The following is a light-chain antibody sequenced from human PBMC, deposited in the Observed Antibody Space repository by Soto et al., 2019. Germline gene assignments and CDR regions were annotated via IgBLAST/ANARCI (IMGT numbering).Light chain of an antibody. CDR3: SSYTSSTTYV. J-gene: IGLJ1*01. V-gene: IGLV2-14*01. Sequence: QSVLTQPASVSASPGQSIAISCTGTSSAVCVYNYVSWYQQHPGKAPKLMIYDVSNRPSGVSNRFSGSKSGNTASLTISGLQAEDEADYYCSSYTSSTTYVFGTGTKVTVL. CDR2: DVS. CDR1: SSAVCVYNY.